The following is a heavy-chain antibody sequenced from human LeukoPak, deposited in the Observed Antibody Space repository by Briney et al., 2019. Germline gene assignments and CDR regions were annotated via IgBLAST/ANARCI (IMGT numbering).Heavy chain of an antibody. CDR3: ARDLVGNYYGSGSYYHGPYYFDY. D-gene: IGHD3-10*01. Sequence: ASVKVSCKASGYTFTSYYMHWVRQAPGQGLEWMGIINPSGGSTSYAQRFQGRVTMTRDTSTSTVYMELSSLRSEDTAVYYCARDLVGNYYGSGSYYHGPYYFDYWGQGTLVTVSS. CDR2: INPSGGST. V-gene: IGHV1-46*01. CDR1: GYTFTSYY. J-gene: IGHJ4*02.